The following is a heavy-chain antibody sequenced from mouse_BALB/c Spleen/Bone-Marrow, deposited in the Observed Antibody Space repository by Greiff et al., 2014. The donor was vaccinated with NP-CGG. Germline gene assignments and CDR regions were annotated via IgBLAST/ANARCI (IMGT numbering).Heavy chain of an antibody. Sequence: QVQLEQSGPELVRPGTSVKVSCKGSGYSFTIYLIEWVKQRPGQGLEWVGGINSGSGGTKYNEKFKGKATLTADKSSSTAYMQLSSLTSDDAAVYFCARTITDAMDYWGQGTSVTVSS. CDR3: ARTITDAMDY. CDR1: GYSFTIYL. CDR2: INSGSGGT. D-gene: IGHD2-4*01. V-gene: IGHV1-54*01. J-gene: IGHJ4*01.